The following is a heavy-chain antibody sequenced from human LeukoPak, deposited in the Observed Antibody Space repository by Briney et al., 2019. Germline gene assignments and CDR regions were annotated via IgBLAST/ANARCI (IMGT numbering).Heavy chain of an antibody. CDR1: GFTFSSYG. D-gene: IGHD3-3*01. CDR3: AKSYDFWSGYYPPFDY. Sequence: PGGSLRLSCAASGFTFSSYGMHWVRQAPGKGLEWVAFIRYDGSNKYYADSVKGRFTSSRDNSKNTLYLQMNSLRAEDTAVYYCAKSYDFWSGYYPPFDYWGQGTLVTVSS. V-gene: IGHV3-30*02. J-gene: IGHJ4*02. CDR2: IRYDGSNK.